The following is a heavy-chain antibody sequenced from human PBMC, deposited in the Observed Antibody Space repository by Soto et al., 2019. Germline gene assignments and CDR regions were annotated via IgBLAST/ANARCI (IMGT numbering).Heavy chain of an antibody. Sequence: VYLVESGGGVVQPGRSLRLSCATSGFTFSRFGMHWVRQAPGKGLEWVAGTWYDGTEKYYADSVKGRFTISRDNANNTLHVQMNSLRADDTATYYCARGVSSSFDGLDMWGRGTMVTVAS. D-gene: IGHD6-13*01. CDR1: GFTFSRFG. V-gene: IGHV3-33*01. CDR3: ARGVSSSFDGLDM. J-gene: IGHJ3*02. CDR2: TWYDGTEK.